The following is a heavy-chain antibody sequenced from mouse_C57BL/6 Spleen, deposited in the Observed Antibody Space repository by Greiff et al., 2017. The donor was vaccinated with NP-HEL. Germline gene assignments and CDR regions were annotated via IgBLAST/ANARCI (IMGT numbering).Heavy chain of an antibody. V-gene: IGHV1-64*01. CDR1: GYTFTSYW. CDR3: ARGYYEYYFDY. Sequence: QVQLQQPGAELVKPGASVKLSCKASGYTFTSYWMPWVKQRPGQGLEWIGMIYPNSGSTNYNEKFKSKATLTVDKSSSTAYMQLSSLTSEDSAVYYCARGYYEYYFDYWGQGTTLTVAS. CDR2: IYPNSGST. J-gene: IGHJ2*01. D-gene: IGHD2-4*01.